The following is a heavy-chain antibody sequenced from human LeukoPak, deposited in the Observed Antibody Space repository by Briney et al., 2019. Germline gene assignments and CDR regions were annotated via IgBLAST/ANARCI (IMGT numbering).Heavy chain of an antibody. Sequence: VKPSETLSLTCTVSGGSIRSYYWSWIRQPPGKGLEWIGYIYYSGSTNYNPSLKSRVTISVDTSKNHFSLKLSSVTAADTAVYYWARQKRDQTLLGDYYYYYYMDVWGKGTTVTVSS. D-gene: IGHD2-15*01. CDR3: ARQKRDQTLLGDYYYYYYMDV. V-gene: IGHV4-59*01. CDR2: IYYSGST. J-gene: IGHJ6*03. CDR1: GGSIRSYY.